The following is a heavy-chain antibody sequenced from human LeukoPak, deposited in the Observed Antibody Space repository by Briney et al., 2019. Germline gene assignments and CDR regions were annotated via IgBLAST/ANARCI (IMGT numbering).Heavy chain of an antibody. J-gene: IGHJ4*02. D-gene: IGHD6-19*01. V-gene: IGHV3-9*01. CDR1: GFTFDDYA. Sequence: GRSLRLSCAASGFTFDDYAMHWVRQAPGKGLEWVSGISWNSGSIGYADSVKGRFTISRDNAKNSLYLQMNSLRAEDTALYYCAKDIRSGLVWPLYPSSPHPKDYWGQGTLVTVSS. CDR2: ISWNSGSI. CDR3: AKDIRSGLVWPLYPSSPHPKDY.